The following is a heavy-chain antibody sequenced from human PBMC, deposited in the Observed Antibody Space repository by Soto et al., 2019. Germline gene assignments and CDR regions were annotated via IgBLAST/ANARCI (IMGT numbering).Heavy chain of an antibody. Sequence: GSLRLSCAASGFTFSSYGMHWVRQAPGKGLEWVAVIWYDGSNKYYADSVKGRFTISRDNSKNTLYLQMNSLRAEDTAVYYCARLAKYSGSYFRPYYFDYWGQGTLVTVSS. CDR3: ARLAKYSGSYFRPYYFDY. CDR1: GFTFSSYG. D-gene: IGHD1-26*01. V-gene: IGHV3-33*01. J-gene: IGHJ4*02. CDR2: IWYDGSNK.